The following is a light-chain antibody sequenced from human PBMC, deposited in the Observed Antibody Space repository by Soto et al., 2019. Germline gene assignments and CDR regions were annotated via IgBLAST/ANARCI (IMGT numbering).Light chain of an antibody. CDR2: GAS. CDR1: QSVSSSY. CDR3: QQYGSSQWT. J-gene: IGKJ1*01. V-gene: IGKV3-20*01. Sequence: EIVLTQSPGTLSLSPGERATLSCRASQSVSSSYLAWYQQKPGQAPRLLIYGASSRATGIPDRFSGSGSGTDFTLTISRLEPEDFAVYYCQQYGSSQWTFGQGTKVKSN.